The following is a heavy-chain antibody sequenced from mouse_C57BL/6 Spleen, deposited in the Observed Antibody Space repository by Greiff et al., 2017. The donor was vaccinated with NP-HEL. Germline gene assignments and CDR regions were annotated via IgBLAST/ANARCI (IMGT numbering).Heavy chain of an antibody. J-gene: IGHJ4*01. CDR3: ARKRDGNYHYYAMDY. D-gene: IGHD2-1*01. V-gene: IGHV2-2*01. CDR1: GFSLTSYG. Sequence: VKLVESGPGLVQPSQSLSITCTVSGFSLTSYGVHWVRQSPGKGLEWLGVIWSGGSTDYNAAFISRLSISKDNSKSQVFFKMNSLQADDTAIYYCARKRDGNYHYYAMDYWGQGTSVTVSS. CDR2: IWSGGST.